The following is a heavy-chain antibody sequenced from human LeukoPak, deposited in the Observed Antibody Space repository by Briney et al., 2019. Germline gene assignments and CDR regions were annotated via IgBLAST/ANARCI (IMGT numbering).Heavy chain of an antibody. CDR2: ISSSGGTP. J-gene: IGHJ4*02. CDR1: RFTFSSYP. CDR3: AKYRSEDLLTGLLDN. V-gene: IGHV3-23*01. Sequence: PGGSLRLSCAASRFTFSSYPMSWVRQAPGKGLEWVSSISSSGGTPYHADSVKGRFTISRDNSRNTLYLQMNSLRAEDTAVYYCAKYRSEDLLTGLLDNWGQGTLVTVSS. D-gene: IGHD3-9*01.